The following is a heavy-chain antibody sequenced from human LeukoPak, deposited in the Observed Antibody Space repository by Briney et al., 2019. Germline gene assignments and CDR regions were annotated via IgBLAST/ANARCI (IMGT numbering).Heavy chain of an antibody. CDR3: ARAHPITMVRGVILRVGYYFDY. V-gene: IGHV4-59*01. Sequence: PSETLSLTCTVSGGSISSYYWSWIRQPPGKGLEWIGYVYYSGSTNYNPSLKSRVTISVDTSKNQFSLKLSSVTAADTAVYYCARAHPITMVRGVILRVGYYFDYWGQGTLVTVSS. CDR1: GGSISSYY. J-gene: IGHJ4*02. CDR2: VYYSGST. D-gene: IGHD3-10*01.